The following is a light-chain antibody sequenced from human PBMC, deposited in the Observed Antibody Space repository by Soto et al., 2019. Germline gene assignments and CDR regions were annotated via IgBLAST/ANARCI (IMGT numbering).Light chain of an antibody. CDR1: SSDVGGYNY. CDR2: DVS. J-gene: IGLJ1*01. CDR3: YSYTTSSTYV. V-gene: IGLV2-14*01. Sequence: QSVLTQPASVSGSPGQSITISCTGTSSDVGGYNYVSWYQQHPGKAPKLMIYDVSYRPSGVSDRFSGSKSGNTASLTISRLQAEDEADDYCYSYTTSSTYVFGTGTKVTVL.